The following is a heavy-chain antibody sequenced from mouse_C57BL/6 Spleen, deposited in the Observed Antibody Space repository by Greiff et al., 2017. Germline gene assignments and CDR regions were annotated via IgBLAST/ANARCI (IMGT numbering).Heavy chain of an antibody. J-gene: IGHJ2*01. V-gene: IGHV1-52*01. CDR2: IDPSDSET. CDR3: ARWGDDYYFDY. D-gene: IGHD2-13*01. CDR1: GYTFTSYW. Sequence: QVQLQQPGAELVRPGSSVKLSCKASGYTFTSYWMHWVKQRPIQGLEWIGNIDPSDSETHYNQKFKDKATLTVDKSSSTAYMQLSSLTSEDSAVYYWARWGDDYYFDYWGQGTTRTVSS.